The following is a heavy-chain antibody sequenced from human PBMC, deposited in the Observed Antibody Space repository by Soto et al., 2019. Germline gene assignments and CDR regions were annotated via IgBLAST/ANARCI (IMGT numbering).Heavy chain of an antibody. V-gene: IGHV3-7*01. Sequence: EVQLVESGGGLVQPGGSLRLSCAASGFTFTSSWMTWVRQAPGKGLEWVANIKQDGSEKYYVASVKGRFSISRDNAKSSVFLQMNSLRVEATGVYYCASPTGGCFDYWGQGSLVTVSS. CDR3: ASPTGGCFDY. J-gene: IGHJ4*02. CDR1: GFTFTSSW. CDR2: IKQDGSEK. D-gene: IGHD3-16*01.